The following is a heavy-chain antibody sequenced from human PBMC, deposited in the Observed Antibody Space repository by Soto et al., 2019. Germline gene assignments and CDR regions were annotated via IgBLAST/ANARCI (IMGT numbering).Heavy chain of an antibody. CDR3: ARGHDPIVNYYFDY. V-gene: IGHV4-31*03. Sequence: QVQLQESGPGLVKPSQTLSLTCTVSGGSISSGDYYWSWIRQHPGKGLEWIGYIYYSGSTYYNPSLKSRVTIPVDTSKNQFSLKLSSVTAADTAVYYCARGHDPIVNYYFDYWGQGTLVTVSS. CDR1: GGSISSGDYY. CDR2: IYYSGST. J-gene: IGHJ4*02. D-gene: IGHD1-20*01.